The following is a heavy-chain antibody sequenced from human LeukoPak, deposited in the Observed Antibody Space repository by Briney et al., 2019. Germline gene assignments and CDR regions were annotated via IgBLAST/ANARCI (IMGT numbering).Heavy chain of an antibody. CDR3: ARGPPDYYYYYMDV. V-gene: IGHV3-21*01. CDR2: ISSGTSSR. J-gene: IGHJ6*03. Sequence: GGSLRLSCAASGFTFSSYSMNWVRQAPGKGLEWVSSISSGTSSRSYADSVKGRFTISRDSAKNSLFLQMNSLRAEDSGVYYCARGPPDYYYYYMDVWGNGTTVAVSS. CDR1: GFTFSSYS.